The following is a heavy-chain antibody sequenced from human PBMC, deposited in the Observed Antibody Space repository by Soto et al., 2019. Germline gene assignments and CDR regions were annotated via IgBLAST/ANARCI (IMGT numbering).Heavy chain of an antibody. V-gene: IGHV1-69*12. CDR1: GGTFSSYA. J-gene: IGHJ6*02. D-gene: IGHD2-2*01. CDR3: ARDEGYCISTSCYHYGMDV. CDR2: IIPIFGTA. Sequence: QVQLVQSGAEVKKPGSSVKVSCKASGGTFSSYAISWVRQAPGQGLEWMGGIIPIFGTANYAQKFQGRVTITAEESTSTAYMKLSSLRSENTAVYYCARDEGYCISTSCYHYGMDVWGQGTTVTVSS.